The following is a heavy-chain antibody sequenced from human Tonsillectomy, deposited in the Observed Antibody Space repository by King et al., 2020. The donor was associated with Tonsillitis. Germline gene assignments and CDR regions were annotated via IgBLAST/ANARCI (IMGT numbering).Heavy chain of an antibody. CDR3: ARGALVVITGGAFDI. V-gene: IGHV3-43*01. D-gene: IGHD3-22*01. CDR2: ISWDCCST. J-gene: IGHJ3*02. CDR1: GFTFDDYT. Sequence: VQLVESGGVVVQPGGSLRLSCAASGFTFDDYTMHWVRQAPGKGLEWVSLISWDCCSTYFVASVKGRFTISSDNSNNSLYLQMDSLRTEDTALYYCARGALVVITGGAFDIWGQGTMVTVSS.